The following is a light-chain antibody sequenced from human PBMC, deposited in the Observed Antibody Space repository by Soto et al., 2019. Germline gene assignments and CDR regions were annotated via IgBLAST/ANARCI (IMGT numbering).Light chain of an antibody. J-gene: IGKJ4*01. V-gene: IGKV1-5*03. CDR1: QSVRTW. CDR3: QPYNNWPLT. CDR2: KAT. Sequence: QLTQSPSTLSAPVGDRVTITCRASQSVRTWLAWFQQKPGKAPKLLIYKATTLESGVPSRFSGSRSGAEFTLTINSLQSEDFAVYYCQPYNNWPLTFGGGTKVDIK.